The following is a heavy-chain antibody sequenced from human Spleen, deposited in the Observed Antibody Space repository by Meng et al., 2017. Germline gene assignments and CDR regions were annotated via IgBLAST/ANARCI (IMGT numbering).Heavy chain of an antibody. CDR3: ARETPSAVWYDGYYYYGMDV. D-gene: IGHD6-13*01. Sequence: SVKVSCKASGGTFSSYTISWVRQAPGQGLEWMGRIIPILGIANYAQKFQGRVTITADKSTSTAYMELSSLRSEDTAVYYCARETPSAVWYDGYYYYGMDVWGQGTTVTVSS. CDR1: GGTFSSYT. V-gene: IGHV1-69*04. J-gene: IGHJ6*02. CDR2: IIPILGIA.